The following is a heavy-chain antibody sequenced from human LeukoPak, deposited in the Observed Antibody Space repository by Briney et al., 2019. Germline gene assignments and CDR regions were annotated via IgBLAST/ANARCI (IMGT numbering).Heavy chain of an antibody. V-gene: IGHV3-30*18. J-gene: IGHJ4*02. D-gene: IGHD4-17*01. CDR3: ANSVTSVTTASLDY. CDR1: GFTFSNYD. CDR2: ISYEGNNK. Sequence: GGSLRLSCAASGFTFSNYDMHWVRQAPGKGLEWVAVISYEGNNKYYADSVKGRFTISRDNSKNTLYVQMNSLRAEDTAVYYCANSVTSVTTASLDYWGQGTLVTVSS.